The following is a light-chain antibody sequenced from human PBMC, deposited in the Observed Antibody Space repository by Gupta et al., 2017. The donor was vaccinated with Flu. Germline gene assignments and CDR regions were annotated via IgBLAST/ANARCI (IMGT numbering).Light chain of an antibody. CDR1: QDISKY. Sequence: DIQMTPSPSSLSASVGDRVTITCQASQDISKYLNWYQQRRGKAPKLLIYGASKVQTGVPSRFSGSGSGTXFTFTIXSRQPEDFATYYCQQESYFSWTFGXGTKVEIK. CDR2: GAS. J-gene: IGKJ1*01. V-gene: IGKV1-33*01. CDR3: QQESYFSWT.